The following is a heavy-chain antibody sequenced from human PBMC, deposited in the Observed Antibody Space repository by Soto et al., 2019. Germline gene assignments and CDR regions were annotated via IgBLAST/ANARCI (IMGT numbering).Heavy chain of an antibody. Sequence: QVQLQQWGAGLLKPSETLSLTCSVSGGSFSGYFWTWIRQPPGKGLEWIGEITHSGRTNYSPSHQNRLSISLDPPKTQSSLDLNSLSAADTAVYYCARGQGRIWGSRYFPVWGQGSPVTVSS. V-gene: IGHV4-34*01. CDR1: GGSFSGYF. J-gene: IGHJ4*02. CDR2: ITHSGRT. D-gene: IGHD3-10*01. CDR3: ARGQGRIWGSRYFPV.